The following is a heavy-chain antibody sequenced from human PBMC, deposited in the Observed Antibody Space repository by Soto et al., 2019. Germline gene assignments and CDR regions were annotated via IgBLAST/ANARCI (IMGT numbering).Heavy chain of an antibody. CDR1: GYSFTSYG. V-gene: IGHV1-18*01. Sequence: ASVKVSCKASGYSFTSYGISWVRQAPGQGLEWMGRVIASNGNTNYAQKLQDRVTMTTDTSTTTAYMELRSLRSDDTAVYYCARDSPYYANFGPWAQGTLVTVSS. CDR3: ARDSPYYANFGP. CDR2: VIASNGNT. D-gene: IGHD2-8*01. J-gene: IGHJ5*02.